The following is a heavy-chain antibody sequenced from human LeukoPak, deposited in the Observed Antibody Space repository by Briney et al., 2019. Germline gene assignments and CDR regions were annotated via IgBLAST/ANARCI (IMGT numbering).Heavy chain of an antibody. V-gene: IGHV4-61*02. Sequence: PSETLSLTCTVSGGSISSGSYYWSWIRQPAGKGLEWIGRIYTSGSTNYNPSLKSRVTISVDTSKNQFSLKLISVTAADTAVYYCARDTWFGAGRTFDYWGQGTLVTVSS. D-gene: IGHD3-10*01. CDR2: IYTSGST. CDR1: GGSISSGSYY. J-gene: IGHJ4*02. CDR3: ARDTWFGAGRTFDY.